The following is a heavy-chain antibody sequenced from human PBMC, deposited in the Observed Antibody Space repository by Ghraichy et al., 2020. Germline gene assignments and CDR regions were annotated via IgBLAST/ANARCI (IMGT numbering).Heavy chain of an antibody. D-gene: IGHD1-1*01. V-gene: IGHV6-1*01. Sequence: SQTLSLTCAISGDSVSSNSAGWNWIRQSPSRGLEWLGRTHYRSKWYNDYAVSVKSRITINSDTSKNQFSLHLNSVTPEDTAVYYCARSLAPRHYFDYWGQGTLVPVTS. CDR3: ARSLAPRHYFDY. CDR1: GDSVSSNSAG. CDR2: THYRSKWYN. J-gene: IGHJ4*02.